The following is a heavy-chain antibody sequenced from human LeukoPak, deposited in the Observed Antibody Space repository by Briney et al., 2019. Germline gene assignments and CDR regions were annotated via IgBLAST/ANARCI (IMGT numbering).Heavy chain of an antibody. CDR2: IYNSGNT. CDR1: GGSISRGSYY. V-gene: IGHV4-39*01. CDR3: VKSGGYGLIDY. J-gene: IGHJ4*02. D-gene: IGHD6-19*01. Sequence: SETLSLTCTVSGGSISRGSYYWGWIRQPPGKGLEWIGNIYNSGNTYYSPSLRNRVTISIDTSKNQFFLKLNSVTAADTAMYYCVKSGGYGLIDYWGQGTLVTVSS.